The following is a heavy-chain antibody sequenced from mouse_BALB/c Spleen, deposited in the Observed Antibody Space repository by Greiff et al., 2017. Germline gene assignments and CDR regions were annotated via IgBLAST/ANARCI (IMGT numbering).Heavy chain of an antibody. CDR3: AKEGYDYDYAMDY. CDR1: GFSLTSYG. V-gene: IGHV2-5-1*01. Sequence: QVQLQQSGPSLVQPSQSLSITCKVSGFSLTSYGVHWVRQSPGKGLEWLGVIWRGGSTDYNAAFMSRLSITKDNSKSQVFFKMNSLQADDTAIYYCAKEGYDYDYAMDYWGQGTSVTVSS. CDR2: IWRGGST. J-gene: IGHJ4*01. D-gene: IGHD2-4*01.